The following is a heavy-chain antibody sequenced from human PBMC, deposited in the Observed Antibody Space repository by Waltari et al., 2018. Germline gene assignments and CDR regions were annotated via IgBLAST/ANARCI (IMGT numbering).Heavy chain of an antibody. CDR2: INGDGTSV. Sequence: EVHLVESGGGLVQSGGSLRLPFAASGFTFSSYWMHWVRQAPGKGLVWVSRINGDGTSVSYADSVKGRFTIFRDNAKNTVSLQMNRLSAEDSARYFWVREGWEPTAPDSWGQGALVTVSS. D-gene: IGHD1-26*01. CDR1: GFTFSSYW. J-gene: IGHJ4*02. V-gene: IGHV3-74*01. CDR3: VREGWEPTAPDS.